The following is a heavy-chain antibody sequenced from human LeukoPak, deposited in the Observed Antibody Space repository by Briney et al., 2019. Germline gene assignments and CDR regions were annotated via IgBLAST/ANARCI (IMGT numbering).Heavy chain of an antibody. CDR2: INSNNGNT. D-gene: IGHD2-21*01. CDR1: GYNAYG. Sequence: ASVKVSCKASGYNAYGISWVRQAPGQGLEWLGWINSNNGNTNYPQKFQGRVTVTTDTSRTTAYMELTSLTSDDTAIYYCAREVILSAAYCSDDCNSGQFFDHWGQGTLVIVSS. CDR3: AREVILSAAYCSDDCNSGQFFDH. J-gene: IGHJ4*02. V-gene: IGHV1-18*01.